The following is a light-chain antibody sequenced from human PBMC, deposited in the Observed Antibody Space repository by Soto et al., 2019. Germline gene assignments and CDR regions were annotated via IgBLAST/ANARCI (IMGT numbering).Light chain of an antibody. CDR1: SSDVGGYNF. Sequence: QSALTQPPSASGSPGQSVTISCTGTSSDVGGYNFVSWYQQHPGKAPKLMISEVSHRPSGVPDRFSGSKSGNRASLTVSGLQAEDEADYYCSSYAGGNKLLFGGGTKRPVL. J-gene: IGLJ2*01. CDR3: SSYAGGNKLL. V-gene: IGLV2-8*01. CDR2: EVS.